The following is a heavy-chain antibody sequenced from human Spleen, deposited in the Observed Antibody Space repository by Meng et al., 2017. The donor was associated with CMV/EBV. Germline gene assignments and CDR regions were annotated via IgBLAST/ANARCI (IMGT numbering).Heavy chain of an antibody. CDR1: GGSISSSSG. Sequence: VSGGSISSSSGWSWVRQPPGKGLEWIREIYHSGSTNYNPSLKSRVTISVDKSKNQFSLKLSSVTAADTAVYYCARDYYDSSGYYYGYWGQGTLVTVSS. V-gene: IGHV4-4*02. J-gene: IGHJ4*02. D-gene: IGHD3-22*01. CDR3: ARDYYDSSGYYYGY. CDR2: IYHSGST.